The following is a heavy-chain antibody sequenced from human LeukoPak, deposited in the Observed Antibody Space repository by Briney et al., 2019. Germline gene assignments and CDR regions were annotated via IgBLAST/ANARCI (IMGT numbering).Heavy chain of an antibody. CDR1: GYTFTSYD. V-gene: IGHV1-8*01. D-gene: IGHD6-13*01. CDR2: MNPNSGNT. Sequence: ASVKVSCKASGYTFTSYDINWVRQATGQGPEWMGWMNPNSGNTGYAQKFQGRVTMTRNTSISTAYMELSSLRSEDTAVYYCARGVAQYSSSWYVAAYYYGMDVWGQGTTVTVSS. J-gene: IGHJ6*02. CDR3: ARGVAQYSSSWYVAAYYYGMDV.